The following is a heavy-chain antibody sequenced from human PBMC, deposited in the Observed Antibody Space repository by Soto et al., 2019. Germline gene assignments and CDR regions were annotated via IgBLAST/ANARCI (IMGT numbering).Heavy chain of an antibody. CDR3: ATSNWFDP. Sequence: QLQLQESGPGLVKPSETLSLTCTVSGGSISSRGYYWGWIRQPTGKGLERIGTNYYSGSTYYNPSLKSRVTISVDTSKHQFSLKLSSVTAADTAVYYCATSNWFDPWGQGTLVTVSS. CDR2: NYYSGST. J-gene: IGHJ5*02. CDR1: GGSISSRGYY. V-gene: IGHV4-39*01.